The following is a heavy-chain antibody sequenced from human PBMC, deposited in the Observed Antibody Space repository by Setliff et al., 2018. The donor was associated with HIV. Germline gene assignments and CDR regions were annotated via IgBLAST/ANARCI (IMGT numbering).Heavy chain of an antibody. D-gene: IGHD6-19*01. CDR3: ASVPVAGTTHDAFDI. Sequence: SETLSLTCAVYGGSFSGHSWTWIRQPPGKGLEWIGEINRSGSANYNRSLKSRVTMSVDTSKRQFSLKLDSVTAADTAVYYCASVPVAGTTHDAFDIWGQGTMVTVSS. J-gene: IGHJ3*02. V-gene: IGHV4-34*01. CDR1: GGSFSGHS. CDR2: INRSGSA.